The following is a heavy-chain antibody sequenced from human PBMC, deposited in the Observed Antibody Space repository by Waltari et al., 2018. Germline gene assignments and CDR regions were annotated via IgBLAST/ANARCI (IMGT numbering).Heavy chain of an antibody. CDR3: ARVHSVSYAQASWFDP. D-gene: IGHD1-26*01. V-gene: IGHV4-38-2*01. CDR1: GYSISRGYY. CDR2: MYHSGNT. J-gene: IGHJ5*02. Sequence: QVQLQESGPGLLKPSETLSLTCAVSGYSISRGYYWGWIRQPPEEGLEWIGSMYHSGNTYYNPSLKSRVTMSLDTSKNQFSLKLSSVTAADTAAYYCARVHSVSYAQASWFDPWGQGTLVTVSS.